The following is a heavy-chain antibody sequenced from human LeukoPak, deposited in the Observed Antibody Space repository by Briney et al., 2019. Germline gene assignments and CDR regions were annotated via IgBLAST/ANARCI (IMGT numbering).Heavy chain of an antibody. CDR3: ARFAAGGSYYYYMDV. CDR2: ISSTGTTI. V-gene: IGHV3-11*04. Sequence: GGSLRLSCAASGFTFSDHYMSWIRQAPGKGLEWVSYISSTGTTIYYADSVKGRFTISRDNAKNSLYLQMNSLRADDTAVYYCARFAAGGSYYYYMDVWGKGTTVTVSS. CDR1: GFTFSDHY. J-gene: IGHJ6*03. D-gene: IGHD6-25*01.